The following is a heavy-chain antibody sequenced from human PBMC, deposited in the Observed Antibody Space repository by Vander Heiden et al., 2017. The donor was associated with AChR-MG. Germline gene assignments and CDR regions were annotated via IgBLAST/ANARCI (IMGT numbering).Heavy chain of an antibody. CDR1: SSYV. CDR3: ARGHTAMVRAEYFQH. V-gene: IGHV1-69*01. Sequence: SSYVISWVRQPPGQGLEWMGGIIPIFGTANYAQKFQGRVTITADESTRTAYMELSSLRSEDTAVYYCARGHTAMVRAEYFQHWGQGTLVTVSS. CDR2: IIPIFGTA. D-gene: IGHD5-18*01. J-gene: IGHJ1*01.